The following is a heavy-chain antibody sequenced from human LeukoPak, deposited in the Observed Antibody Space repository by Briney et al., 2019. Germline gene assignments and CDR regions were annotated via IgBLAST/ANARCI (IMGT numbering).Heavy chain of an antibody. CDR2: ISWNSGSI. Sequence: GGSLRLSCAASGFNFNTYSMNWIRQAPGKGLEWVSGISWNSGSIGYADSVKGRFTISRDNAKNSLYLQMNSLRAEDTALYYCAKSAGVATISGYYYYGMDVWGQGTTVTVSS. CDR3: AKSAGVATISGYYYYGMDV. D-gene: IGHD5-24*01. J-gene: IGHJ6*02. V-gene: IGHV3-9*01. CDR1: GFNFNTYS.